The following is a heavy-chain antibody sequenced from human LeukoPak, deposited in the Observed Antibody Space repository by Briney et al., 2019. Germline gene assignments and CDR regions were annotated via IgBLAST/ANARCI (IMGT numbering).Heavy chain of an antibody. J-gene: IGHJ4*02. CDR1: GFTFSTYG. Sequence: HTGGSLRPSCAASGFTFSTYGMHWVRQAPPQGLELVAFIRYDGSNKYYGDSVKGRFTISRDNSKNTLYLQMNSLRAEDTAVYYCAKDGYSYGLRQDLDYWGQGSLVTVSS. V-gene: IGHV3-30*02. CDR3: AKDGYSYGLRQDLDY. CDR2: IRYDGSNK. D-gene: IGHD5-18*01.